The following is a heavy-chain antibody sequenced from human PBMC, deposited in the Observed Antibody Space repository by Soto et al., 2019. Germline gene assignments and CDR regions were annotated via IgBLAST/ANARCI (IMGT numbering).Heavy chain of an antibody. Sequence: GGSLRLSCVASGFNFGNFGMHWVRQAPGKGLEWLTVISNDENIKQDSVRGRFAIAKDNSKNTLYLHLTSLRAEDTAIYYCARGLRGVLDYWGQGTLVTVSS. CDR3: ARGLRGVLDY. CDR2: ISNDENIK. D-gene: IGHD5-12*01. CDR1: GFNFGNFG. J-gene: IGHJ4*02. V-gene: IGHV3-33*01.